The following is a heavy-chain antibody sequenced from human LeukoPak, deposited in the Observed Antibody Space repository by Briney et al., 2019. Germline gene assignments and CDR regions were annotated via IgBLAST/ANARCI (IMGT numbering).Heavy chain of an antibody. J-gene: IGHJ3*01. Sequence: LETLSLTCTVSGGSLSGHYWSWIRQPPGKSLEWIGFVYYNGRTNYTPSVQSRVTISIDTSKSQFSLKLTSVTAADTAVYSCARLLDNDISGDPDTFDVWGQGTTVIASS. CDR2: VYYNGRT. D-gene: IGHD3-22*01. CDR1: GGSLSGHY. CDR3: ARLLDNDISGDPDTFDV. V-gene: IGHV4-59*11.